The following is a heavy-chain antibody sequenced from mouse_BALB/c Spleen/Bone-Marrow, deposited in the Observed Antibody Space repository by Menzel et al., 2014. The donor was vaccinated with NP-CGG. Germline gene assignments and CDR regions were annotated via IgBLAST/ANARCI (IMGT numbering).Heavy chain of an antibody. D-gene: IGHD4-1*01. CDR2: IDPANGNT. CDR3: ARWEYYAMDY. Sequence: VQLQQSGAELVKPGASVKLSCTASGFNIKDTYMHWVKQRPEQGLEWIGRIDPANGNTKYDPKFQGKAIITADTSANTACLQLSSLTSEDTAVYYCARWEYYAMDYWGQGTSVTVSS. J-gene: IGHJ4*01. CDR1: GFNIKDTY. V-gene: IGHV14-3*02.